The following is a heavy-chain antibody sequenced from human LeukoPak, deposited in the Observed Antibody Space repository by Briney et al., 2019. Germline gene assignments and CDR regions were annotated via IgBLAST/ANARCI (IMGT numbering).Heavy chain of an antibody. CDR3: AKPLEKYTYGGNFDY. J-gene: IGHJ4*02. CDR2: ISSSADST. V-gene: IGHV3-23*01. CDR1: VFTFSSYA. D-gene: IGHD4-23*01. Sequence: GGSLRLSCEASVFTFSSYAMSWVRQASGKGLAWVSVISSSADSTYYADSVKGRFTISRDNSKNTLFLQMNSLRAEDTAVYYCAKPLEKYTYGGNFDYWGQGILVTVSS.